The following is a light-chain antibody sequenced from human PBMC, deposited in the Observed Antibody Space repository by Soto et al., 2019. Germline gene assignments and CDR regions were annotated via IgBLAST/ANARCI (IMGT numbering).Light chain of an antibody. V-gene: IGKV1-39*01. CDR2: EAS. CDR1: QSISSH. J-gene: IGKJ3*01. CDR3: QQRYSMPLT. Sequence: DIQMTQSPSSLSASVGDRVTITSRASQSISSHLNWYQQKPGKAPQLLIYEASSLQGGVPSRFSGSGSGTDFTLTISRLQADDFAIYYCQQRYSMPLTFGLWTRVDIK.